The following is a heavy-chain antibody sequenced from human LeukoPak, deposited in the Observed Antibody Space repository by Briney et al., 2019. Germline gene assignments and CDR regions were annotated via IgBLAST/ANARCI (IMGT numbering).Heavy chain of an antibody. V-gene: IGHV1-46*01. J-gene: IGHJ5*02. CDR1: GYTFTGYY. Sequence: ASVKVSCKASGYTFTGYYMHWVRQAPGQGLERMGIINPSGGSTSYAQKFQGRVTMTRDTSTSTVYMELSSLRSEDTAVYYCARYSSSSPDKNWFDPWGQGTLVTVSS. CDR2: INPSGGST. D-gene: IGHD6-6*01. CDR3: ARYSSSSPDKNWFDP.